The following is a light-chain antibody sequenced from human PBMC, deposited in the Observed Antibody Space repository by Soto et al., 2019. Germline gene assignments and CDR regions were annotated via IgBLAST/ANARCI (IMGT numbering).Light chain of an antibody. CDR1: SSNIGSNT. CDR3: AAWDDSLNGRV. J-gene: IGLJ1*01. Sequence: QAVVTQPPSASGTPGQRVTISCSGSSSNIGSNTVNWYQQLPGAAPKLLIYSNNQRPSWVPDRFSGSKSGTSASLAISGLQSEDEADYYCAAWDDSLNGRVFGTGTKLTVL. V-gene: IGLV1-44*01. CDR2: SNN.